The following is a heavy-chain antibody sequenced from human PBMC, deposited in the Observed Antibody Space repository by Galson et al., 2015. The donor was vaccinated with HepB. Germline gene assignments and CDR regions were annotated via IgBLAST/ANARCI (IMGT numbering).Heavy chain of an antibody. J-gene: IGHJ4*02. CDR3: ATTGWLSEF. V-gene: IGHV3-23*01. Sequence: SLRLSCAVPGLTFSTYGITWVRQAPGQGLEWVSGMSSSGAIFYADSVKGRFTFSGDNSKNTVYLQMSSLRVEDTALYYCATTGWLSEFWGRGTLVTVSS. D-gene: IGHD6-19*01. CDR2: MSSSGAI. CDR1: GLTFSTYG.